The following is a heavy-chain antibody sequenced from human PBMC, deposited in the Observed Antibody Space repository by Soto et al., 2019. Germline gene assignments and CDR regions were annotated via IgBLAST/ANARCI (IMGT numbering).Heavy chain of an antibody. CDR3: AHSRNLITEDAQVGDFDY. V-gene: IGHV2-5*02. D-gene: IGHD3-10*01. CDR1: GFSLNTDGEG. CDR2: IYWDDDE. J-gene: IGHJ4*02. Sequence: QITLKESGPPPVKPTQTLTLTCSFSGFSLNTDGEGVGWVRQPPGEALEWLALIYWDDDERYSPSLKTRLTITKDPSKNQVVLIMTNMDTVDTATYYCAHSRNLITEDAQVGDFDYWGQGTLVTVSS.